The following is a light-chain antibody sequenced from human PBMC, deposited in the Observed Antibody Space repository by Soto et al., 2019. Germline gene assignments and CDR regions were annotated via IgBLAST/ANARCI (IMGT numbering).Light chain of an antibody. CDR2: KAS. CDR3: QQYTTSPFT. CDR1: QTISTW. Sequence: IQMTQSPSTLSASVGDRVTFTCRASQTISTWLAWYQQKPGEAPKLLIYKASTLEVGVPSRFSGSGSGTHFTLTISRLEPEDFALYYCQQYTTSPFTFGPGTKVDVK. V-gene: IGKV1-5*03. J-gene: IGKJ3*01.